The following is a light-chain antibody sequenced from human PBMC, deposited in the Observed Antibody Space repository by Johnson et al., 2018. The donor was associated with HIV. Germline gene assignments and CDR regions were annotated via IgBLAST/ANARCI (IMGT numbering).Light chain of an antibody. J-gene: IGLJ1*01. CDR3: GTWDSSLSVYV. CDR1: NSNIVNNY. Sequence: QSVLTQPPSVSAAPGQKVTISCSGSNSNIVNNYVSWYQQVPGTAPKLLIYDNNKRPSGIPDRFSGSKSGTSATLGITGLQTGDEADYYCGTWDSSLSVYVFGTGTEVTV. V-gene: IGLV1-51*01. CDR2: DNN.